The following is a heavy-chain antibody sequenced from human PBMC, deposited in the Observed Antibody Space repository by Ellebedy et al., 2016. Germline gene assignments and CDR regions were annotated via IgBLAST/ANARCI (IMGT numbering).Heavy chain of an antibody. CDR2: IYHSGST. V-gene: IGHV4-38-2*02. CDR3: ARGFPYYYDSSGFMLGICDY. D-gene: IGHD3-22*01. CDR1: GYSISSGYY. Sequence: SETLSLTXTVSGYSISSGYYWGWIRQPPGKGLEWIGSIYHSGSTYYNPSLKSRVTISVDTSKNQFSLKLSSVTAADTAVYYCARGFPYYYDSSGFMLGICDYWGQGTLVTVSS. J-gene: IGHJ4*02.